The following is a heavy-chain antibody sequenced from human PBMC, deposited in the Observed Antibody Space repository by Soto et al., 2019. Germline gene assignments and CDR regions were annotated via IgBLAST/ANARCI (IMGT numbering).Heavy chain of an antibody. D-gene: IGHD1-1*01. J-gene: IGHJ4*02. V-gene: IGHV5-51*01. Sequence: GESLKISCKASGYSFNRYWIGWVRQMPGQGLERMGVIFPDDSDIRHSPAFRGQVTISADKSINTVYLQYTGLKASDTATYYCARRISWYYFDSWGQGTPVTVSS. CDR3: ARRISWYYFDS. CDR1: GYSFNRYW. CDR2: IFPDDSDI.